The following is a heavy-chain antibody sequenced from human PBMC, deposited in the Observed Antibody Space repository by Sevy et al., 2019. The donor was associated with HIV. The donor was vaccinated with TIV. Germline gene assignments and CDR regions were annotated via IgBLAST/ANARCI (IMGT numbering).Heavy chain of an antibody. Sequence: SETLSLTCTVSGDSMSSSSYHWGWIRQPPGKGLEWIGNIYYSGTTYYNSSLKSRVTISVATSKNQFSLKLSSVTAADTAVYYCARVYSGYGTFDTWGQGTLVTVSS. CDR2: IYYSGTT. D-gene: IGHD5-12*01. CDR3: ARVYSGYGTFDT. V-gene: IGHV4-39*01. J-gene: IGHJ4*02. CDR1: GDSMSSSSYH.